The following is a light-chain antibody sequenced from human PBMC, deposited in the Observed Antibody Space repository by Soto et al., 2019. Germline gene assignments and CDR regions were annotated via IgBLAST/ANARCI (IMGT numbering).Light chain of an antibody. Sequence: DIQMTQSPSTLSAGVGDRVTITCRASQRISTYLNWYQQKPGEAPTLLIYAASSLQSGVPSRFSGGGSGTDFTLTINTLQPEDFATYFCQQCYSSPRTFGQGTRWIS. J-gene: IGKJ1*01. CDR1: QRISTY. CDR2: AAS. V-gene: IGKV1-39*01. CDR3: QQCYSSPRT.